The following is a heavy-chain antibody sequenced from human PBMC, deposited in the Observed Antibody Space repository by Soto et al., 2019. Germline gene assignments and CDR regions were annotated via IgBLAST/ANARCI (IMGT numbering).Heavy chain of an antibody. J-gene: IGHJ3*02. V-gene: IGHV3-11*01. D-gene: IGHD6-13*01. CDR3: ARGLTAARRGAFDI. CDR2: ISSSGSTI. Sequence: GGSLRLSCAAPGFTFSDYYMSWIRQAPGKGLEWVSYISSSGSTIYYADSVKGRFTISRDNAKNSLYLQMNSLRAEDTAVYYCARGLTAARRGAFDIWGQGTMVTVSS. CDR1: GFTFSDYY.